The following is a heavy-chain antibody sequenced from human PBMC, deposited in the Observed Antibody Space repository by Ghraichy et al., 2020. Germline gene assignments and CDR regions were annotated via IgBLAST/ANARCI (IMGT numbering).Heavy chain of an antibody. Sequence: SETLSLTCTVSGGSISSSSYYWGWIRQPPRKGLEWIGSIYYSGSIYYNPSLKSRVTISVDTSKNQFSLKLSSVTAADTAVYYCATHREYSSSSPSFDYWGQGTLVTVSS. J-gene: IGHJ4*02. D-gene: IGHD6-6*01. V-gene: IGHV4-39*01. CDR1: GGSISSSSYY. CDR3: ATHREYSSSSPSFDY. CDR2: IYYSGSI.